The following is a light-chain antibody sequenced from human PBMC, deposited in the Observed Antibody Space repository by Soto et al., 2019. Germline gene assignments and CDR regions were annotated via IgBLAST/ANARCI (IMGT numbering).Light chain of an antibody. V-gene: IGKV3-15*01. CDR2: GAS. CDR3: EEDNNWSRS. J-gene: IGKJ1*01. Sequence: EIVMTQSPATLSVSPGERATLSCRASQSVSSNLAWYQQKPGQAPRLLIYGASTRASGIPARFSGSGSGTDGSLTISSLPLADFAVYVGEEDNNWSRSFGQGTKVEIK. CDR1: QSVSSN.